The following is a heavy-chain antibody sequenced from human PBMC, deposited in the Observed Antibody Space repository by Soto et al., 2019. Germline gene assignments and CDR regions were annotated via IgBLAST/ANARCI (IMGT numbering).Heavy chain of an antibody. CDR1: GFSFSIYG. J-gene: IGHJ6*02. Sequence: GGSLRLSCAASGFSFSIYGMHWVRQAPGKGLEWVALISHDASIKYYGESVKGRFTISRDNSKNTLSLQMNSLRVEDTAVYYCAKSRIVATINFVYYGMDVWGQGTTVTVSS. V-gene: IGHV3-30*18. CDR3: AKSRIVATINFVYYGMDV. CDR2: ISHDASIK. D-gene: IGHD5-12*01.